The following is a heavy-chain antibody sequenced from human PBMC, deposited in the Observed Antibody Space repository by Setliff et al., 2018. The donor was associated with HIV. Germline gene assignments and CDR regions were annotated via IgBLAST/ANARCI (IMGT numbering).Heavy chain of an antibody. J-gene: IGHJ5*02. V-gene: IGHV3-23*01. CDR2: ISGSGGST. D-gene: IGHD5-18*01. CDR3: AKVAGSWIQLWLAP. Sequence: GESLRLSCAASGFTFSSYAMSWVRQAPGKGLEWVSAISGSGGSTYYADSVKGRFTISRDNSKNTLYLQMNSLRAEDTAVYYCAKVAGSWIQLWLAPWGQGTLVTVSS. CDR1: GFTFSSYA.